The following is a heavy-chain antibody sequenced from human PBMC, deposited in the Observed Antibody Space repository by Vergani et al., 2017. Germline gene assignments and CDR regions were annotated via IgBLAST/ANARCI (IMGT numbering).Heavy chain of an antibody. Sequence: QVQLQQWGAGLLKPSETLSLTCAVYGGSFSGYYWSWIRQPPGKGLEWIGEINHSGSTNYNPSLKSRVTISVDTPKNQFSLKLSSVTAADTAVYYCAYRGYIYGYRLDYWGQGTLVTVSS. CDR3: AYRGYIYGYRLDY. V-gene: IGHV4-34*01. J-gene: IGHJ4*02. CDR1: GGSFSGYY. D-gene: IGHD5-12*01. CDR2: INHSGST.